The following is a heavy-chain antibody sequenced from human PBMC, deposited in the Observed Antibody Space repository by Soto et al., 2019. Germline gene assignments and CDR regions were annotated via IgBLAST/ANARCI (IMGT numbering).Heavy chain of an antibody. J-gene: IGHJ4*01. V-gene: IGHV1-18*01. CDR1: GYIFTSYA. Sequence: ASVKVSCKTSGYIFTSYAGRWVRKTRGQRLEWMGWISAYNGNTNYAQKLHGRVTMTTDTSTSTAYMELRSLRSDDTAVYYCARDRITMVRGVTAPFDYWGHGTLVTVSS. D-gene: IGHD3-10*01. CDR2: ISAYNGNT. CDR3: ARDRITMVRGVTAPFDY.